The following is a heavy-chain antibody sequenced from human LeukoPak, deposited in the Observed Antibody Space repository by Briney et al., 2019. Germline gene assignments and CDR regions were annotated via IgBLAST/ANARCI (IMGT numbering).Heavy chain of an antibody. J-gene: IGHJ5*02. CDR3: ARHQTWFDP. Sequence: SETLSLTCTVSGGSISSSSSCWGWIRQPPGQGLEWVGSIYYSGATYYNPSLKSRVTIPVAPSKNQFSLKLTSVPAADTAVYYCARHQTWFDPWGLGTLVTVSS. CDR1: GGSISSSSSC. CDR2: IYYSGAT. V-gene: IGHV4-39*01.